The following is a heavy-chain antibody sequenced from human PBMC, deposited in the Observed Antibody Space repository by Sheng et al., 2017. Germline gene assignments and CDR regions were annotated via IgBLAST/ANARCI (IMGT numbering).Heavy chain of an antibody. Sequence: QVQLQESGPGLVKPSETLSLTCGVSNDSISSSSNYWGWIRQPPGKGLEWIGTISYSGNTYSNYNPSLKGRISISVDASKNQFTLTLSSVTAADTAVYYCARDRRYYGREKYWYFDLVGPWHPGXCLL. CDR3: ARDRRYYGREKYWYFDL. J-gene: IGHJ2*01. CDR2: ISYSGNT. CDR1: NDSISSSSNY. D-gene: IGHD3-16*01. V-gene: IGHV4-39*07.